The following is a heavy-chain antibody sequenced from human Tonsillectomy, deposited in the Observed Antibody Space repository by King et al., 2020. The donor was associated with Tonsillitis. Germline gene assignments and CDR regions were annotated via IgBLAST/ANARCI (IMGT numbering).Heavy chain of an antibody. D-gene: IGHD5-12*01. CDR3: ARDYIVAPTHAFDI. V-gene: IGHV4-59*01. Sequence: VQLQESGPGLVKPSETLSLTCTVSGGSISSYYWSWIRQPPGKGLEWIGYIYYSGSNNYNPSLKIRVTISVDTSKNQFSLKLSSVTAADTAVYSCARDYIVAPTHAFDIWGQGTMVTVSS. CDR1: GGSISSYY. J-gene: IGHJ3*02. CDR2: IYYSGSN.